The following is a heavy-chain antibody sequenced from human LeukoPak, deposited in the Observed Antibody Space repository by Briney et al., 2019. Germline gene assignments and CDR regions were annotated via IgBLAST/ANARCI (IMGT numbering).Heavy chain of an antibody. CDR3: ATADYQLLSPSYNWFDP. D-gene: IGHD2-2*01. J-gene: IGHJ5*02. V-gene: IGHV3-33*01. Sequence: ARSLRLSCAASGFTFSSYGMHWVRQAPGKGMEWVAVIWYDGSNKYYADSVKGRFTISRDNSKNTLYLQMNSLRAEDTAVYYCATADYQLLSPSYNWFDPWGQGTLVTVSS. CDR2: IWYDGSNK. CDR1: GFTFSSYG.